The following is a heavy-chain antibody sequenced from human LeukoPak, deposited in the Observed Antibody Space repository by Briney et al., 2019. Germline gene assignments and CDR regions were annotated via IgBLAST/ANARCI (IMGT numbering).Heavy chain of an antibody. CDR3: ASDLLY. J-gene: IGHJ4*02. Sequence: GGSLRLSCAASGFIFSSYGMHWVRQAPGKGLEWVAMIWYDGSNKYYADSVQGRFTLSRDNSKNTLYLQMNSLRAEDTAVYYCASDLLYWGQGTLVTVSS. CDR1: GFIFSSYG. D-gene: IGHD2-15*01. V-gene: IGHV3-33*01. CDR2: IWYDGSNK.